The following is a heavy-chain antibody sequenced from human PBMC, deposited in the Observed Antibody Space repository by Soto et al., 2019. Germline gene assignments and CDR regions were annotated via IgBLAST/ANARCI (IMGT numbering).Heavy chain of an antibody. V-gene: IGHV1-18*01. J-gene: IGHJ4*02. CDR1: GYTFTSYG. CDR2: ISTDKGKT. CDR3: VTRSPALAY. Sequence: ASVKVSCKTSGYTFTSYGISWVRQAPGQGLEWMGWISTDKGKTNYAQKFQGRVTMTTDTSTSTAYMELRSLRSDDTAVYYCVTRSPALAYCGQGTLVTVSS.